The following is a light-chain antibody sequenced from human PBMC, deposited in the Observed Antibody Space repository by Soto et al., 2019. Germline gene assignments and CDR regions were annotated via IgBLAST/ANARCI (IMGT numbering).Light chain of an antibody. CDR3: LQDYNYPRT. CDR1: QDIRTE. Sequence: ALQMTQSPSSLSASVGDSVTITYRASQDIRTELGWYQQKPGKAPKLLIYAASTLQSGVPSRFSGSGSGTDFTLTISSLQPEDFATYYCLQDYNYPRTFGQGTKVEV. CDR2: AAS. V-gene: IGKV1-6*01. J-gene: IGKJ1*01.